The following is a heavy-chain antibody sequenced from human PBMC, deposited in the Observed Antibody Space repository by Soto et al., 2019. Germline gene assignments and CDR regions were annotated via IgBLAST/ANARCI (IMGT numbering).Heavy chain of an antibody. CDR1: EFSFSSYG. D-gene: IGHD6-19*01. CDR2: IWYDGSNK. CDR3: ARDVQAVAGITNYHYYYMDV. Sequence: QVQLVESGGGVVQPGRSLRLSCAASEFSFSSYGMHWVRQAPIKGMEWVAVIWYDGSNKYYADSVKGRFTISRDNSKNTLYLQMNSLRAEDTAVYYCARDVQAVAGITNYHYYYMDVWGKGTTVTVSS. V-gene: IGHV3-33*01. J-gene: IGHJ6*03.